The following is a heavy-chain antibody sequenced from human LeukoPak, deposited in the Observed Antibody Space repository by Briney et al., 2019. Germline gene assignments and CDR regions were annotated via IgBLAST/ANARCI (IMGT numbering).Heavy chain of an antibody. CDR2: IYYSGST. Sequence: SETLSLTCTVSGGSASSGSYYWSWIRQPPGKGLEWIGHIYYSGSTNYNPSLKSRVTILVDTSKNQFSLKLSSVTAADTAVYYCARGVGTTMVRGLIISGFDYWGQGTLVTVSS. V-gene: IGHV4-61*01. J-gene: IGHJ4*02. CDR3: ARGVGTTMVRGLIISGFDY. CDR1: GGSASSGSYY. D-gene: IGHD3-10*01.